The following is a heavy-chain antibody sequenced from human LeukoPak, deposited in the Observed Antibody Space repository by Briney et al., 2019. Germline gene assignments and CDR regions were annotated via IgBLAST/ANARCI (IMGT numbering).Heavy chain of an antibody. CDR1: GGSISSYY. CDR3: ARTHSLYDFWRGYYDY. Sequence: SETLSLTCTVSGGSISSYYWSWIRQPPGKGLEWIGYIYYSGSTNYNPSLKSRVTISVDTSKNQFSLKLSSVTAADTAVYYCARTHSLYDFWRGYYDYWGQGTLVTVSS. CDR2: IYYSGST. J-gene: IGHJ4*02. V-gene: IGHV4-59*01. D-gene: IGHD3-3*01.